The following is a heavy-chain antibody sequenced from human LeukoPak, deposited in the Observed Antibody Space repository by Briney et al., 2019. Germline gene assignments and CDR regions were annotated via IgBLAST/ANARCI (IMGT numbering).Heavy chain of an antibody. CDR2: INPNSGGT. V-gene: IGHV1-2*02. Sequence: ASVKVSCKASGYTFTGYYMHWVRQAPGQGLEWMGWINPNSGGTNYAQKFQGRVTMTGDTSISTAYMERSRLRSDDTAVYYCARDSRYSYVSFDIWGQGTMVTVSS. D-gene: IGHD5-18*01. J-gene: IGHJ3*02. CDR1: GYTFTGYY. CDR3: ARDSRYSYVSFDI.